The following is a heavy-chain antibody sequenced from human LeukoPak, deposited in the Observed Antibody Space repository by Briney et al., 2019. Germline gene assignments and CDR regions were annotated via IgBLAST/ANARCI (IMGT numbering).Heavy chain of an antibody. CDR3: ARVNYLDAFDI. J-gene: IGHJ3*02. V-gene: IGHV4-59*01. CDR2: IYYSGST. Sequence: SETLSLTCTVSGGSISSYYWSWIRQPPGKGLEWIGYIYYSGSTNYNPSLKSRVTISVDTPKNQFSLKLSSVTAADTAVYYCARVNYLDAFDIWGQGTMVTVSS. D-gene: IGHD1-7*01. CDR1: GGSISSYY.